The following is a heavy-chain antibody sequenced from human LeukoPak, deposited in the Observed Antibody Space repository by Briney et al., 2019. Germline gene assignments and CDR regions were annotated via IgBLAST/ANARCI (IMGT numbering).Heavy chain of an antibody. V-gene: IGHV3-74*01. J-gene: IGHJ5*02. CDR3: ARNRGYCSSTSCYDNH. Sequence: GGSLRLSCAASGFTFSSYWMHWVRQAPGKGLVWVSRINSDGSSTSYADSVKGRFTISRDNAKNTLYLQMNSLRAEDTAVYYCARNRGYCSSTSCYDNHWGQGTLVTVSS. CDR1: GFTFSSYW. CDR2: INSDGSST. D-gene: IGHD2-2*01.